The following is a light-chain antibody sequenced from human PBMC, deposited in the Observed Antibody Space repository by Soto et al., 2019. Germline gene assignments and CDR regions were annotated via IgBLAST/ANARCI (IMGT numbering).Light chain of an antibody. CDR1: SSDVGSYNR. J-gene: IGLJ2*01. CDR2: EVS. V-gene: IGLV2-18*01. CDR3: QAWDSSTVV. Sequence: QSALTQPPSVSGSPGQSVTISCTGTSSDVGSYNRVSWYQQSPGTAPKLMIYEVSNRPSGVSDRFSGSKSGNTASLTISGTQAMDEADYYCQAWDSSTVVFGGGTKLTVL.